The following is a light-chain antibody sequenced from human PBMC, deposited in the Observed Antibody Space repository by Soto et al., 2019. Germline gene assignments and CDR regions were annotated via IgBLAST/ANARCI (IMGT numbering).Light chain of an antibody. CDR2: GAS. CDR3: QQYGSSPPWT. J-gene: IGKJ1*01. V-gene: IGKV3-20*01. Sequence: EIVMTQSPATLCLSPVERATLSCRASQRIISNLAWYQQKPGQAPRLLIYGASSRATGIPDRFSGRASGTDFTLSISRLEPEDFGVYYCQQYGSSPPWTFGQGTKVDIK. CDR1: QRIISN.